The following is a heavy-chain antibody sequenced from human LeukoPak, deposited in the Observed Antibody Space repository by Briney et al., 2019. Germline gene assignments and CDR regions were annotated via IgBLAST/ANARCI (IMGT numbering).Heavy chain of an antibody. J-gene: IGHJ3*02. CDR3: ARGAPYGNDAFDI. Sequence: GGSLRLSCAASGFTFSTYYMNWVRQAPGRGLEWVSSISSSGTYIYYADSLKGRFTISRDNAKNSLYLQMNSLRAEDTAVYYCARGAPYGNDAFDIWGQGTMVTVSS. CDR2: ISSSGTYI. D-gene: IGHD1-26*01. CDR1: GFTFSTYY. V-gene: IGHV3-21*01.